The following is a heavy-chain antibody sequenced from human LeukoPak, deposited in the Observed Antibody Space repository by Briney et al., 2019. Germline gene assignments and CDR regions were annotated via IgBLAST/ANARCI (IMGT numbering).Heavy chain of an antibody. CDR2: INHSGST. J-gene: IGHJ5*02. Sequence: KPSETLSLTCAVYGVSFSGYYWSWIRQPPGKGLEWIGEINHSGSTNYNASLKSRVTISVDTSKNQFSLKLSSVTAADTAVYYCARGRPVLLWFGEPSNWFDPWGQGTLVTVSS. V-gene: IGHV4-34*01. CDR3: ARGRPVLLWFGEPSNWFDP. D-gene: IGHD3-10*01. CDR1: GVSFSGYY.